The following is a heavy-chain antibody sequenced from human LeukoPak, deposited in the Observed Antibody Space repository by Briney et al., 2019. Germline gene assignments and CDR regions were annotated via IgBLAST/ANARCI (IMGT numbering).Heavy chain of an antibody. CDR1: GGSFSGHY. CDR3: AELGITMIGGV. Sequence: SEILSLTCAVYGGSFSGHYWTWIRQPPGKGLEWIGEINHSGSTNYNPSLKSRVTISVDTFKNQFSLKVSSVTAADTAVYYCAELGITMIGGVWGKGTTVTISS. V-gene: IGHV4-34*01. CDR2: INHSGST. D-gene: IGHD3-10*02. J-gene: IGHJ6*04.